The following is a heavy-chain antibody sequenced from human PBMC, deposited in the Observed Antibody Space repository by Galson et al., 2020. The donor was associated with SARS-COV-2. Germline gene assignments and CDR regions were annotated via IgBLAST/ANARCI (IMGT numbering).Heavy chain of an antibody. Sequence: GGSLRLPCAASGFTFSSYGMHWVRQAPGKGLEWVAVISYDGSNKYYADSVKGRFTISRDNSKNTLYLQMNSLRAEDTAVYYCAKDRVGSSGWDNYFDYWGQGTLVTVSS. V-gene: IGHV3-30*18. CDR3: AKDRVGSSGWDNYFDY. CDR2: ISYDGSNK. D-gene: IGHD6-19*01. CDR1: GFTFSSYG. J-gene: IGHJ4*02.